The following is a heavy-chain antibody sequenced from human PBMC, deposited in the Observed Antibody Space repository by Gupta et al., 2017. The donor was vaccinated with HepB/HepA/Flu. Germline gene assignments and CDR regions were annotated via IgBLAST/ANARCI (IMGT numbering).Heavy chain of an antibody. D-gene: IGHD2-15*01. Sequence: QLQLQESGPGLVKPSETLSLTCTVSGGSISSSSYYWGWIRQPPGKGLEWIGSIYYSGSTYYNPSLKSRVTISVDTSKNQFSLKLSSVTAADTAVYYCARHIVVVVAATPGVGPPVGFDPWGQGTLVTVSS. CDR3: ARHIVVVVAATPGVGPPVGFDP. J-gene: IGHJ5*02. CDR1: GGSISSSSYY. V-gene: IGHV4-39*01. CDR2: IYYSGST.